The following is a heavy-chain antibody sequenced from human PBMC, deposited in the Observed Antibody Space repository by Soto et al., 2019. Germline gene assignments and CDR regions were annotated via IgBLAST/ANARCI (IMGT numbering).Heavy chain of an antibody. V-gene: IGHV3-7*01. J-gene: IGHJ4*01. Sequence: GGPLTLSCTASGFTLSDYRMSWVRQAPGKGLDWVANIKRVGCDGSCMDSVMGRFTLSRDNARNSLLVEMNSLRGEDTAVDIRARDGTYSMDYGGEGAVVTV. D-gene: IGHD6-13*01. CDR2: IKRVGCDG. CDR3: ARDGTYSMDY. CDR1: GFTLSDYR.